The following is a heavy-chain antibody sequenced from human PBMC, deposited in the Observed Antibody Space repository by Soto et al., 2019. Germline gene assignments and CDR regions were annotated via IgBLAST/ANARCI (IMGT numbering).Heavy chain of an antibody. D-gene: IGHD6-6*01. J-gene: IGHJ4*02. CDR2: ISGSDDST. CDR1: GFTFSSYA. V-gene: IGHV3-23*01. Sequence: EVQLLESGGGLVQPGESLRLSCAASGFTFSSYAMSWVRQAPGKGLEWVSVISGSDDSTYYADSVKGRFTISRDNSKNPLYRQMNSLRAEETAVYYCAKRSSSSTFDYWGQGTLVTVSS. CDR3: AKRSSSSTFDY.